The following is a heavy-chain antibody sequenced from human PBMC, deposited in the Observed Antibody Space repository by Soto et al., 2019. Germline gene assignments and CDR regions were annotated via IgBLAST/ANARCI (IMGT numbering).Heavy chain of an antibody. D-gene: IGHD3-22*01. Sequence: PGGSLRLSCAAAGFTFSSYSMNWVRQAPGKGLEWVSSISSSSSYIYYADSVKGRFTISRDNAKNSLYLQMNSLRAEDTAVYYCASELFTYYYDSSGYYYFDVDCWGQGTLVTVSS. V-gene: IGHV3-21*01. CDR2: ISSSSSYI. CDR1: GFTFSSYS. CDR3: ASELFTYYYDSSGYYYFDVDC. J-gene: IGHJ4*02.